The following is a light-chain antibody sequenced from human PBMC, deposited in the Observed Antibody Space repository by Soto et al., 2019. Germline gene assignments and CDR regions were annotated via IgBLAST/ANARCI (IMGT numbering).Light chain of an antibody. CDR2: KAS. CDR3: QQYDDYSVT. CDR1: QSISSW. Sequence: DIQMTQSPSTLSASVGDRVTITCRASQSISSWLAWYQQKPGKAPKLVIYKASSLERGVASRFSGSGSGTEFTLTISSLQPDDFATYYCQQYDDYSVTFGGGTKVEIK. J-gene: IGKJ4*01. V-gene: IGKV1-5*03.